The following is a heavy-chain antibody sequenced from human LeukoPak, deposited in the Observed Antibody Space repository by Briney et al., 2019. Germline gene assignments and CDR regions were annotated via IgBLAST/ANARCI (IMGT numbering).Heavy chain of an antibody. D-gene: IGHD6-19*01. V-gene: IGHV3-9*01. CDR2: ISWNSGSI. CDR1: GFTFDDYA. J-gene: IGHJ4*02. Sequence: GGSLRLSCSASGFTFDDYAMHWVRQAPGKGLEWVSGISWNSGSIGYADSVKGRFTISRDNAKNSLYLQMNSLRAEDTALYYCAKDSMSSGPFDYWGQGTLVTVSS. CDR3: AKDSMSSGPFDY.